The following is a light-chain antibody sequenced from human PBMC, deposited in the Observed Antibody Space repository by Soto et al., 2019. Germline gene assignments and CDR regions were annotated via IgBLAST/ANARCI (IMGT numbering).Light chain of an antibody. V-gene: IGKV3-20*01. CDR1: RSFSSSY. CDR3: HHYDSSPPYT. J-gene: IGKJ2*01. Sequence: EIVLTQSPGTLSLSPGERATLSCRASRSFSSSYLAWYQHKVGQAPRLLIYAASTRATGIPDRFSGSGSATDFTLTISSLEPEDSAVYYCHHYDSSPPYTFGQGTKLEIK. CDR2: AAS.